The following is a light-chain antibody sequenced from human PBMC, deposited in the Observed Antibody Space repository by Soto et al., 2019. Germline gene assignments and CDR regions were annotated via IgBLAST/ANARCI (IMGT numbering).Light chain of an antibody. CDR2: GAS. CDR1: QSVSSRS. CDR3: QQYGSSLYT. Sequence: EIVLTQSPGTLSLSPGERATLSCRASQSVSSRSLAWYRQKPGQAPRLLIYGASTRATGIPDRISGGGSGTDFTLTISRLEPEDFAVYYCQQYGSSLYTFGQGTKLESK. V-gene: IGKV3-20*01. J-gene: IGKJ2*01.